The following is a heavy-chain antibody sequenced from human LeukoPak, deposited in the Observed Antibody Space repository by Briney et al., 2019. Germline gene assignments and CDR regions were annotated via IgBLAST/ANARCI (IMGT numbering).Heavy chain of an antibody. CDR2: INSDGSST. V-gene: IGHV3-74*01. Sequence: GGSLRLSCAASGFTFSSYWMHWVRQAPGKGLVWVSRINSDGSSTSCADSVKGRFTISRDNAKNTLYLQMNSLRAEDTAVYYCAREGLMNYGLYYYYYGMDVWGQGTTVTVSS. CDR1: GFTFSSYW. CDR3: AREGLMNYGLYYYYYGMDV. J-gene: IGHJ6*02. D-gene: IGHD3-10*01.